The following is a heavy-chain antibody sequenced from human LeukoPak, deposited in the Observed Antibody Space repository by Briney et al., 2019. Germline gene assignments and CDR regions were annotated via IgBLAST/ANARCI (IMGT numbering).Heavy chain of an antibody. J-gene: IGHJ6*03. CDR1: GYTFTGYY. CDR3: ARDSTIFGVFSTDYYMDV. Sequence: ASVKVSCKASGYTFTGYYMHWVRQAPGQGLEWMGWINPNSGGTNYAQKFQGRVTMTRDTSISTAYMELSRLRSDDTAVYYCARDSTIFGVFSTDYYMDVWGKGTTVTVSS. V-gene: IGHV1-2*02. D-gene: IGHD3-3*01. CDR2: INPNSGGT.